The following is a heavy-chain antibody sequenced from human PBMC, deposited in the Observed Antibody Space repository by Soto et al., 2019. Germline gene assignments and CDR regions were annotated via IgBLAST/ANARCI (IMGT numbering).Heavy chain of an antibody. V-gene: IGHV1-2*02. Sequence: QVQLVQSGAEVKKPGASVKVSCKASGYTFTGYYMHWVRQAPGQGLGWMGWINPNSGGTNYAQKFQGRVTMTRDTSISTVYMELTSLRSDDTAVYHCARDGGDYGDWFDPWGQGTLVTVSS. J-gene: IGHJ5*02. CDR3: ARDGGDYGDWFDP. CDR1: GYTFTGYY. CDR2: INPNSGGT. D-gene: IGHD4-17*01.